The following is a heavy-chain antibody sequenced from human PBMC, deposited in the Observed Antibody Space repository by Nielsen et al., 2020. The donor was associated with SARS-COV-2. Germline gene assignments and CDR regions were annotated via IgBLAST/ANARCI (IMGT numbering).Heavy chain of an antibody. CDR1: GFIFSNYW. CDR3: ARDWSSGSGSFYYYYGMDV. D-gene: IGHD3-10*01. V-gene: IGHV3-7*01. Sequence: GGSLRLSCVGSGFIFSNYWMSWVRQAPGKGLEWVANIRQDASEKFYVDSVTGRFTISRDNAKNSVYLQMNSLKAEDTAVYYCARDWSSGSGSFYYYYGMDVWGQGTTVTVSS. J-gene: IGHJ6*02. CDR2: IRQDASEK.